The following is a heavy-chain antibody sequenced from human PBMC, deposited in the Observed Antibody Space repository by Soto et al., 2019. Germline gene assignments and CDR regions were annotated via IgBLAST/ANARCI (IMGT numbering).Heavy chain of an antibody. CDR1: GFTFSSYG. Sequence: ESGGGVVQPGRSLRLSCAASGFTFSSYGMHWVRQAPGKGLEWVAVIWYDGSNKYYADSVKGRFTISRDNSKNTLYLQMNSLRAEDTAVYYCARVLRTQGGSYYFDYWGQGTLVTVSS. CDR3: ARVLRTQGGSYYFDY. J-gene: IGHJ4*02. CDR2: IWYDGSNK. V-gene: IGHV3-33*01. D-gene: IGHD3-16*02.